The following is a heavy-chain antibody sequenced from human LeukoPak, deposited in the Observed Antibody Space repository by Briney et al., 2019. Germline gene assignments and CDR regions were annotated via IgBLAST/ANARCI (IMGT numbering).Heavy chain of an antibody. CDR3: ARRPYSNYYYGMDV. J-gene: IGHJ6*02. D-gene: IGHD4-11*01. CDR2: ISSSDNTI. Sequence: GGSLRLSCAASGFTFSSYEMNWVRQAPGKGLEWVSYISSSDNTIYYVDSVKGRFTISRDNAKNSLFLQMNSLRAEDTAVYYCARRPYSNYYYGMDVWGQGATVTVSS. V-gene: IGHV3-48*03. CDR1: GFTFSSYE.